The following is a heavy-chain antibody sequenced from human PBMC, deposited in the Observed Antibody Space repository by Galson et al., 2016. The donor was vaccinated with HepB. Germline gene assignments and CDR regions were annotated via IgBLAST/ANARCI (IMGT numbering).Heavy chain of an antibody. Sequence: SCKASGYAFIGHYIHWVRQAPGQGLEWMGWTNPKSGDTNYAQKFQGRVTMTTDTSINTAYMEVNTLMSDDTAVYYCARDSAAIYGFYFDPWGQGSLVIVSS. CDR2: TNPKSGDT. V-gene: IGHV1-2*02. CDR1: GYAFIGHY. CDR3: ARDSAAIYGFYFDP. D-gene: IGHD3-3*02. J-gene: IGHJ4*02.